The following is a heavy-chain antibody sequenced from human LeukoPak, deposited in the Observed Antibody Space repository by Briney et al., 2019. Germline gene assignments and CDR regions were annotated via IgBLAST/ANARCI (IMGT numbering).Heavy chain of an antibody. J-gene: IGHJ4*02. CDR3: ARYGSGSKMLDF. CDR2: IYHSGST. Sequence: KPSETLSLTCTVSGGSISSSSYYWGWIRQPPGKGLEWIGSIYHSGSTYYNPSLKSRVTISVDTSKNQFSLKLSSVTAADTAVYYCARYGSGSKMLDFWGQGTLVTVSS. CDR1: GGSISSSSYY. D-gene: IGHD3-10*01. V-gene: IGHV4-39*07.